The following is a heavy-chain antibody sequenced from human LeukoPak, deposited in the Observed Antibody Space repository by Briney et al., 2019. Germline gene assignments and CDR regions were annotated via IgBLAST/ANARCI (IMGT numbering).Heavy chain of an antibody. CDR2: INPNSGGT. CDR1: GYTFTGYD. V-gene: IGHV1-2*06. Sequence: GASVKVSCKASGYTFTGYDMHWVRQAPGQGLEWIGRINPNSGGTNYAQKFQGRVTMTRDTSISTAYMELSRLRSDDTAVYYCARDGATVTTSWFNMDVWGKGTTVTVSS. CDR3: ARDGATVTTSWFNMDV. J-gene: IGHJ6*03. D-gene: IGHD4-17*01.